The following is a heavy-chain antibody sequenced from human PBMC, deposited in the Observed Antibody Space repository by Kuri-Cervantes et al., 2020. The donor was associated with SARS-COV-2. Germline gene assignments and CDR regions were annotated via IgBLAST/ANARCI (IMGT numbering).Heavy chain of an antibody. D-gene: IGHD2-2*01. J-gene: IGHJ3*02. CDR1: GYSSSSGYS. CDR2: IDQSGTT. CDR3: TGERYQLLSLHIFDI. V-gene: IGHV4-38-2*02. Sequence: GSLRLSCPVSGYSSSSGYSWGWIRLPPGTGLEWIGSIDQSGTTYYTPSLKSRVTISVVTCKNQFSLKLNSVTAADTAVYYCTGERYQLLSLHIFDIWGQGTMVTVSS.